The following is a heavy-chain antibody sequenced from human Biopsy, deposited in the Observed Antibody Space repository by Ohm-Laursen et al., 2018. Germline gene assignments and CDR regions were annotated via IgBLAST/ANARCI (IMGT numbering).Heavy chain of an antibody. D-gene: IGHD2-15*01. CDR2: VYFTGST. Sequence: SDTLSLTCSVSGDSIRSYYWSWIRQTPEKGLEWIGHVYFTGSTNSNPSLKSRVTISVGTSKNQISLKLGSVTVADTAVFYCARRGSGGRSFDYWGQGSLVTVSS. J-gene: IGHJ4*02. V-gene: IGHV4-59*08. CDR3: ARRGSGGRSFDY. CDR1: GDSIRSYY.